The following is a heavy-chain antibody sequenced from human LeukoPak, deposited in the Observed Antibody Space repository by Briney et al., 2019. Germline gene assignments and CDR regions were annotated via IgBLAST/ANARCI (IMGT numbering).Heavy chain of an antibody. CDR2: ISSNGGST. CDR1: GFTFSSYA. J-gene: IGHJ4*02. CDR3: VRIAVAGTGDY. V-gene: IGHV3-64*01. Sequence: PGGSLRLSCTASGFTFSSYAMHWVRQAPGKGLEYVSAISSNGGSTYYANSVKGRFTISRDNSKNTLYLQMGSLRAGDMAVYYCVRIAVAGTGDYWGQGTLVTVSS. D-gene: IGHD6-19*01.